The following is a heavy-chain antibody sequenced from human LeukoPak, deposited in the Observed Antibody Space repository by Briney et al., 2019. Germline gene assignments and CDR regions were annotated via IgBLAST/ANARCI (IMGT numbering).Heavy chain of an antibody. CDR1: GGTFSSYA. D-gene: IGHD2-2*03. Sequence: ASVKVSCKASGGTFSSYAISWVRQAPGQGLEWMGWISAYNGNTNYAQKLQGRVTMTTDTSTSTAYMELRSLRSDDTAVYYCARESGYCSSTSCGTHAFDIWGQGTMVTVSS. V-gene: IGHV1-18*01. CDR2: ISAYNGNT. J-gene: IGHJ3*02. CDR3: ARESGYCSSTSCGTHAFDI.